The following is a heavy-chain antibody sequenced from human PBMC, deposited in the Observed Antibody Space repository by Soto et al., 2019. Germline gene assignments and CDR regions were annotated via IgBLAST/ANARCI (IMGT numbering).Heavy chain of an antibody. CDR1: GDGVSSNSAA. Sequence: PSQTLSLTCAISGDGVSSNSAAWNWIRQSPSRGLEWLGRTYYRSQWLNDYADSVKSRITIKPDTSKNQFSLELDSVTPEDTAVYYCAREKGYYHDSRGLFDFWGLGFLVTVSS. CDR2: TYYRSQWLN. V-gene: IGHV6-1*01. CDR3: AREKGYYHDSRGLFDF. D-gene: IGHD3-22*01. J-gene: IGHJ4*02.